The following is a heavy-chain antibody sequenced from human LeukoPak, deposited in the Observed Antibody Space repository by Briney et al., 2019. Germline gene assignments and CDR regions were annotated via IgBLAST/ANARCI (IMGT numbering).Heavy chain of an antibody. J-gene: IGHJ5*02. V-gene: IGHV3-23*01. D-gene: IGHD5-18*01. CDR1: GFTFSSYA. CDR2: ISGSGGST. CDR3: AKCGYSYGYSHWFDP. Sequence: GGSLRLSCAASGFTFSSYAMSWVRQAPGKGLEWVSAISGSGGSTYYADSVKGRFTISRDNSKNTLYLQMNSLRAEDTAVYYCAKCGYSYGYSHWFDPWGQGTLVTVSS.